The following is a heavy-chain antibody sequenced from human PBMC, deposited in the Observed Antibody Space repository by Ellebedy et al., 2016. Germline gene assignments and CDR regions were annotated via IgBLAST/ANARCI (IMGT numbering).Heavy chain of an antibody. V-gene: IGHV3-30*09. D-gene: IGHD2-2*01. CDR1: GFTFSSYS. CDR2: ISSDGGIQ. CDR3: AREPAITYWYFDP. J-gene: IGHJ2*01. Sequence: GGSLRLSCEASGFTFSSYSLHWFRQAPGKRLEWVAVISSDGGIQDFVHSVRGRFAISRDNSKSTLYLQMNNLRPEDTGVYFCAREPAITYWYFDPWGRGTRVTVSP.